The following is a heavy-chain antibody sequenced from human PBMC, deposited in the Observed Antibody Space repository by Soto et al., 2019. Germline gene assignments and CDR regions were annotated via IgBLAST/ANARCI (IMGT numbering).Heavy chain of an antibody. V-gene: IGHV1-18*01. J-gene: IGHJ4*02. D-gene: IGHD6-6*01. Sequence: QVQLVQSGAEVKKPGASVKVSCKASGYTFTSHGISWVRQAPGQGLEWMGWISAYNGNSNYAQKLQGRVTMTTDTSTSTTYMELRSLRSDDTAVYYCARALAARSSLGYDYWGQGTLVTVSS. CDR2: ISAYNGNS. CDR3: ARALAARSSLGYDY. CDR1: GYTFTSHG.